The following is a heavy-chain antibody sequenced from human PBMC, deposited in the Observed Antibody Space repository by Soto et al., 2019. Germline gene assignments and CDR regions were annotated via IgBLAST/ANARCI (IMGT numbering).Heavy chain of an antibody. J-gene: IGHJ6*02. CDR3: ARGLTTGPYYYGMDV. V-gene: IGHV4-34*01. D-gene: IGHD1-1*01. CDR1: GGSFSGYY. Sequence: SETLSLTCAVYGGSFSGYYWSWIRQPPGKGLEWIGEINHSGSTYYNPSLKSRVTISVDTSKNQFSLKLSSVTAADTAVYYCARGLTTGPYYYGMDVWGQGTTVTVSS. CDR2: INHSGST.